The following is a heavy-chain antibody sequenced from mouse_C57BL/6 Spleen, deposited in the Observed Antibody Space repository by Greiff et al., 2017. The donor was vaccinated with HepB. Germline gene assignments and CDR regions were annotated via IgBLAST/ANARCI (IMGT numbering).Heavy chain of an antibody. J-gene: IGHJ4*01. CDR2: IRLKSDNYAT. V-gene: IGHV6-3*01. Sequence: EVKLVESGGGLVQPGGSMKLSCVASGFTFSNYWMNWVRQSPEKGLEWVAQIRLKSDNYATHYAESVKGRFTISRDDSKSSVYLQMNNLRAEDTGIYYCTRFRDYYNAMDYWGQGTSVTVSS. CDR1: GFTFSNYW. CDR3: TRFRDYYNAMDY. D-gene: IGHD2-4*01.